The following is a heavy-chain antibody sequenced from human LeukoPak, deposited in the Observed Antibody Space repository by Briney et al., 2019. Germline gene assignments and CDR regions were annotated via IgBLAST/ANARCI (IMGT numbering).Heavy chain of an antibody. CDR3: AKDAQRGLDYSNSLEY. CDR1: GFMFSHYG. CDR2: IWSDGSNK. J-gene: IGHJ4*02. V-gene: IGHV3-33*06. D-gene: IGHD4-11*01. Sequence: PGRSLRLSCAASGFMFSHYGLHWVRQAPGKGLEWVAVIWSDGSNKYYADTVKGRFTISRDDSKKTVYLQMNSLRGEDTAVYYCAKDAQRGLDYSNSLEYCGQGTLVTVSS.